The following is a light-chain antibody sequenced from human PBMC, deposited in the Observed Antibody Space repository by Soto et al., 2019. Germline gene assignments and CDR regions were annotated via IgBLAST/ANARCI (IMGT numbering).Light chain of an antibody. CDR3: QQLNSYPLT. CDR1: QGISSY. Sequence: IQLTQSPSSLSASVGDRVTITCRASQGISSYLAWYQQKPGKAPKLLIYAASTSQSGVPSRFSGSGSGKDCSLTISSLQREDFATYYCQQLNSYPLTFGGGTKVDIK. J-gene: IGKJ4*01. V-gene: IGKV1-9*01. CDR2: AAS.